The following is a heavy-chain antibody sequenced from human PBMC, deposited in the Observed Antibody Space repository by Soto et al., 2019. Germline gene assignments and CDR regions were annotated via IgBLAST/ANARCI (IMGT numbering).Heavy chain of an antibody. CDR2: IYWNDDN. CDR1: GFSLSSFAVG. CDR3: AHGSGWLSDY. V-gene: IGHV2-5*01. D-gene: IGHD6-19*01. Sequence: QITLKESGPPLLKPTQTLTLTCTFSGFSLSSFAVGVNWILQPPGKAPEWLALIYWNDDNHYSPSLRNRLTVTKDTSKNQVVLTMTNVDPVDTATYYCAHGSGWLSDYWGQGTLVTVSS. J-gene: IGHJ4*02.